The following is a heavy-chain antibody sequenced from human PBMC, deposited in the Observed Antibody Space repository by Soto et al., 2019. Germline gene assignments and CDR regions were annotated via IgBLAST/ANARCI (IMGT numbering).Heavy chain of an antibody. V-gene: IGHV5-51*01. J-gene: IGHJ5*02. CDR3: VRRCTSYSLAMGFDP. Sequence: EVQLVQSGAEVKKPGESLKISCQGSGYDFTTDWIGWVRQMPGKGLEWMGISWPGDSDTRYSPSFQGLVTISADKSINTAYPQWTSLKASETAMYYCVRRCTSYSLAMGFDPWGQGTLVTVSS. CDR2: SWPGDSDT. D-gene: IGHD2-2*01. CDR1: GYDFTTDW.